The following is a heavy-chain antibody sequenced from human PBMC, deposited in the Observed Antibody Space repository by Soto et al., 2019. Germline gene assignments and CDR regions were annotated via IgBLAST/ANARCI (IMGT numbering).Heavy chain of an antibody. J-gene: IGHJ4*02. CDR2: ISTSGNT. CDR1: GGSISGHY. V-gene: IGHV4-4*07. CDR3: ARHYCSNMSCPYSLDY. Sequence: SETLSLTCTVAGGSISGHYWSWIRQPAGKRLQYIGRISTSGNTNYNPSLNSRVSMSLDTSKNQFSLKLVSLTAADTAVYYCARHYCSNMSCPYSLDYWGQGTLVTVYS. D-gene: IGHD2-2*01.